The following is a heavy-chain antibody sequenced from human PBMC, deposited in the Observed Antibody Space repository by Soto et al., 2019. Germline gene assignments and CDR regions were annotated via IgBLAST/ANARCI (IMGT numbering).Heavy chain of an antibody. Sequence: SETLSLTCTVSGGSISSSSYYWGWIRQPPGKGLEWIGSIYYSGSTYYNPSLKSRVTISVDTSKNQFSLKLSSVTAADTAVYYCARDLPLYCSSTSCSSDYWGQGTLVTVSS. D-gene: IGHD2-2*01. CDR2: IYYSGST. J-gene: IGHJ4*02. CDR1: GGSISSSSYY. CDR3: ARDLPLYCSSTSCSSDY. V-gene: IGHV4-39*02.